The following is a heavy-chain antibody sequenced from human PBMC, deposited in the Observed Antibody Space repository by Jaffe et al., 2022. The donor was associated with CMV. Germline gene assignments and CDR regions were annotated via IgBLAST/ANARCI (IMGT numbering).Heavy chain of an antibody. D-gene: IGHD6-19*01. V-gene: IGHV3-23*01. CDR1: GFTFSSYA. J-gene: IGHJ2*01. CDR2: ISGSGGST. CDR3: AKRLPRDIAVAGTGWYFDL. Sequence: EVQLLESGGGLVQPGGSLRLSCAASGFTFSSYAMSWVRQAPGKGLEWVSAISGSGGSTYYADSVKGRFTISRDNSKNTLYLQMNSLRAEDTAVYYCAKRLPRDIAVAGTGWYFDLWGRGTLVTVSS.